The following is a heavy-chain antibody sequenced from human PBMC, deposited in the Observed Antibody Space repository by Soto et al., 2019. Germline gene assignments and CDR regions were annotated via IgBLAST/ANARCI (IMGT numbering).Heavy chain of an antibody. CDR2: ISHTGNA. CDR3: ATRGGTWHYYFDY. CDR1: GGSITSGDYF. Sequence: QVRLQESGPGLVKPSQTLSLTCSVSGGSITSGDYFWTWIRQPPGKGLEWIGYISHTGNAYYNPSLKSRGTISLDTSKNQFSPRLTSVTATDTAVYFCATRGGTWHYYFDYWGQGSLVTVSS. V-gene: IGHV4-30-4*01. D-gene: IGHD3-16*01. J-gene: IGHJ4*02.